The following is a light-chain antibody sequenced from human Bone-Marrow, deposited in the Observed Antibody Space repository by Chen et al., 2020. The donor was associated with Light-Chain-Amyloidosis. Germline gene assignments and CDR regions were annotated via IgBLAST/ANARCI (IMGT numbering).Light chain of an antibody. CDR1: DLPTKY. Sequence: SYELTQPPSVSVSPGQTARITCSGDDLPTKYAIWYQQKPGQAPVLVIHRDTERPSGISERFSGSGSGTTATWTSSGVQAEDEADYHCQSADRSDTYEVILGGGTKLTVL. J-gene: IGLJ2*01. CDR3: QSADRSDTYEVI. CDR2: RDT. V-gene: IGLV3-25*03.